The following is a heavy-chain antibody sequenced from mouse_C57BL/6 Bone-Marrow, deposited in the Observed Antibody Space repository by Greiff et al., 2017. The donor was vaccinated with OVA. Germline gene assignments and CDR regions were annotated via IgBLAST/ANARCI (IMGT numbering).Heavy chain of an antibody. D-gene: IGHD4-1*01. V-gene: IGHV1-20*01. CDR1: GYSFTGYF. J-gene: IGHJ1*03. CDR3: ARRALGHKYFDV. Sequence: EVQLQQSGPELVKPGDSVKISCKASGYSFTGYFMNWVMQSHGQSLEWIGRINPYNGDTFYNQQFKGTATLTVDQSSSTAHMELRSLTSEDSAVYYCARRALGHKYFDVWGTGTTVTVAS. CDR2: INPYNGDT.